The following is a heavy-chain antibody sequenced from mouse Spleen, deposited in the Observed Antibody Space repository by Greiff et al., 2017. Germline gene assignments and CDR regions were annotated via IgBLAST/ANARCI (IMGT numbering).Heavy chain of an antibody. J-gene: IGHJ3*01. V-gene: IGHV5-9*01. CDR1: GFTFSSYA. CDR2: ISSGGGNT. Sequence: EVMLVESGGGLVKLGGSLKLSCAASGFTFSSYAMSWVRQTPEKRLEWVATISSGGGNTYYPDSVKGRFTISRDNAKNTLYLQMSSLKSEDTAMYYCARQNYRYDSWFAYWGQGTLVTVSA. CDR3: ARQNYRYDSWFAY. D-gene: IGHD2-14*01.